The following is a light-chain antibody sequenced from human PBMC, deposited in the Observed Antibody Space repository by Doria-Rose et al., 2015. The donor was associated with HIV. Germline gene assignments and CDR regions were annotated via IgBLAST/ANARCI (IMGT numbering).Light chain of an antibody. J-gene: IGKJ3*01. CDR1: QDITTY. Sequence: DIRVTQSPSSLSASVGDRVTITCQASQDITTYLNWYQQKPGKAPKLLIYDASNLETGVPSRFSGSGSGTDFTFTISSLQPEDIATYYCQQYDSAVTFGPGTKVDIK. V-gene: IGKV1-33*01. CDR3: QQYDSAVT. CDR2: DAS.